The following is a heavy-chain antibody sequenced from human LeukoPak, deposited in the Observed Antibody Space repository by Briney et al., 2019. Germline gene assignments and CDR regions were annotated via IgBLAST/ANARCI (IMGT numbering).Heavy chain of an antibody. CDR2: INQDGSRE. V-gene: IGHV3-7*01. Sequence: GGSLRLSCAASEFTFRAFWMSWVRQAPGKGLEGVANINQDGSREHYVDPVKGRFTVSRDNAENSLYLQTYSLRGEDTAMYYCARLWGDATIFDLWGQGTLVTVSS. CDR1: EFTFRAFW. D-gene: IGHD5-12*01. J-gene: IGHJ4*02. CDR3: ARLWGDATIFDL.